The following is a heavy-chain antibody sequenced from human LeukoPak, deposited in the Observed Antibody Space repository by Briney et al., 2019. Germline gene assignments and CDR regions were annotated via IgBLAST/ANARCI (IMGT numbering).Heavy chain of an antibody. CDR2: IYYSGST. Sequence: SETLSLTCTVSGGSISSSSYYWGWIRQPPGKGLKWIGSIYYSGSTYYNPSLKSRVTISVDTSKNQFSLKLSSVTAADTAVYYCARIAVAGTLLDYWGQGTLVTVSS. D-gene: IGHD6-19*01. CDR3: ARIAVAGTLLDY. J-gene: IGHJ4*02. CDR1: GGSISSSSYY. V-gene: IGHV4-39*01.